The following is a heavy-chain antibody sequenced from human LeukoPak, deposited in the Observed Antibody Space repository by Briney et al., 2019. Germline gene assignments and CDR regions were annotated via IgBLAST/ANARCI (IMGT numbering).Heavy chain of an antibody. Sequence: GSSVKVSCKASGGTFSSYAISWVRQAPGQGLEWMGGIIPIFGTANYAQKFQGRVTITADESTSTAYMELSSLRSEDTAVYYCARDPGGNVLLWFGELFQSHYFDYWGQGTLVTVSS. CDR2: IIPIFGTA. CDR1: GGTFSSYA. J-gene: IGHJ4*02. D-gene: IGHD3-10*01. V-gene: IGHV1-69*01. CDR3: ARDPGGNVLLWFGELFQSHYFDY.